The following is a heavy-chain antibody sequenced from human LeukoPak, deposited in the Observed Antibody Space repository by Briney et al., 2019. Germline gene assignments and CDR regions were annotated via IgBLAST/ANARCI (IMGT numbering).Heavy chain of an antibody. CDR2: ISAYNGNT. Sequence: GASVKVSCKASGYTFTSYDINWVRQATGQGLEWMGWISAYNGNTNYAQKLQGRVTMTTDTSTSTAYMELRSLRSDDTAVYYCARVWGYNWNGENDYWGQGTLVTVSS. J-gene: IGHJ4*02. D-gene: IGHD1-20*01. CDR1: GYTFTSYD. CDR3: ARVWGYNWNGENDY. V-gene: IGHV1-18*01.